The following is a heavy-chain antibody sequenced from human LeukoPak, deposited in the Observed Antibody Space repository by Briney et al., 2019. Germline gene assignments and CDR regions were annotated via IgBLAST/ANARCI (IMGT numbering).Heavy chain of an antibody. CDR1: GFTFSSYA. J-gene: IGHJ4*02. CDR3: AKDYRIQLFRQPDRGFDY. CDR2: ISGSGGST. V-gene: IGHV3-23*01. D-gene: IGHD5-18*01. Sequence: GGSLRLSCAASGFTFSSYAMSWVRQAPGKGLEWVPAISGSGGSTYYADSVKGRFTISRDNSKNTPYLQMNSLRAEDTAVYYCAKDYRIQLFRQPDRGFDYWGQGTPVTVSS.